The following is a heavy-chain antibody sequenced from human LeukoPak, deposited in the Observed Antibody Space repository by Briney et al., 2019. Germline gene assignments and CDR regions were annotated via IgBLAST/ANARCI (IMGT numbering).Heavy chain of an antibody. CDR2: INPSGST. Sequence: SETLSLTCAVYGGSFSGYYWSWIRQSPGKGLEWIGDINPSGSTYYNPSLKSRLTISVDTSKNQFSLKLRSVTAADTAVYYCARGRHDITMIVVVMTSVSYYLDVWGRGTTVTVS. CDR3: ARGRHDITMIVVVMTSVSYYLDV. CDR1: GGSFSGYY. D-gene: IGHD3-22*01. J-gene: IGHJ6*03. V-gene: IGHV4-34*01.